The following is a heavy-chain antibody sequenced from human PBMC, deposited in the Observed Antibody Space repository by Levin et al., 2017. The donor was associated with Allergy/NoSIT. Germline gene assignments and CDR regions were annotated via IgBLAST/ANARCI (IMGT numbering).Heavy chain of an antibody. CDR3: ARDRSGYVDVVDR. D-gene: IGHD3-22*01. CDR2: IYYSGST. Sequence: SQTLSLPCTVSGGSVSDYYWSWIRQYPGKGLEYIGYIYYSGSTNYNPSLTGRVTMSIDTSMNQFSLRLSSVTAADTAVYFCARDRSGYVDVVDRWGQGTMVTVSS. CDR1: GGSVSDYY. V-gene: IGHV4-59*02. J-gene: IGHJ3*02.